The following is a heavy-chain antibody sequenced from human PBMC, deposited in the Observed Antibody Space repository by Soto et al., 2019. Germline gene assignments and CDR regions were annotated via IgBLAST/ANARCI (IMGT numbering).Heavy chain of an antibody. J-gene: IGHJ4*02. Sequence: PGGSLRLSCADSGFTFDDYTMRWVRQAPGKGLEWVSIINWDGSISYYADSVKGRFTISRDNSRNSLYLQMNSLRTEDTALYYCEKSSSGYYLDYWGQGTLVTVSS. CDR1: GFTFDDYT. D-gene: IGHD3-22*01. V-gene: IGHV3-43*01. CDR3: EKSSSGYYLDY. CDR2: INWDGSIS.